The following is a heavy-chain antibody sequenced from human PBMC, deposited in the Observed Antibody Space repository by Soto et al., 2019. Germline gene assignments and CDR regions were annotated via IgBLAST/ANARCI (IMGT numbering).Heavy chain of an antibody. Sequence: QVQLVQSGAEVKKPGSSVKVSCKASGGTFSSYAISWVRQAPGQGLEWMGGIIPIFGTANYAQKFQVRVTITADESTSTAYMELSSLRSEDTAVYYCARGPHYYDSSGSLYFDYWGQGTLVTVSS. J-gene: IGHJ4*02. D-gene: IGHD3-22*01. CDR3: ARGPHYYDSSGSLYFDY. CDR2: IIPIFGTA. V-gene: IGHV1-69*01. CDR1: GGTFSSYA.